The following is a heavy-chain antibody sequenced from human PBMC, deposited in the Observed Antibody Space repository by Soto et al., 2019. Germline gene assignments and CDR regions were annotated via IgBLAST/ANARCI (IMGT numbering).Heavy chain of an antibody. V-gene: IGHV4-59*01. CDR3: ARSIAVPSGHIDH. Sequence: QVQLQESGPGLVKPSETLSLTCRVSGGSMSGYYWSWVRLAPGKGLEWIGYVYYTGSTHSNPSLQSRVSISVDTSNKHFSLSLSLVTAADTAVYFCARSIAVPSGHIDHWGQGIRVTISS. CDR2: VYYTGST. CDR1: GGSMSGYY. J-gene: IGHJ4*02. D-gene: IGHD6-6*01.